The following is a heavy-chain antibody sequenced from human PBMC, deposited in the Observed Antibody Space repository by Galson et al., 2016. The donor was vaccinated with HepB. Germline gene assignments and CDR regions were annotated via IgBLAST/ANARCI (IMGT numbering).Heavy chain of an antibody. Sequence: SVKVSCKASGYTFTNYAIHWVRQAPGQRLEWMGWINVGNGNTKYSQKFQGRVTITRDTSASTAYMDLSSLRSQDTAVYYCARDLGWGDLDSWGQGTLVTVSS. CDR1: GYTFTNYA. CDR3: ARDLGWGDLDS. D-gene: IGHD3-16*01. J-gene: IGHJ4*02. V-gene: IGHV1-3*01. CDR2: INVGNGNT.